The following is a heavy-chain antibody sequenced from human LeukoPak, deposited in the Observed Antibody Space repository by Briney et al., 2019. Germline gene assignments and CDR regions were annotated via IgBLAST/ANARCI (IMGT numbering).Heavy chain of an antibody. D-gene: IGHD6-6*01. CDR2: IRTSSSTT. CDR3: AREYSSSSGRAFDI. V-gene: IGHV3-48*01. J-gene: IGHJ3*02. Sequence: PGGSLRLSCAASGFTFSSYGMNWVRQAPGKGLEWVSYIRTSSSTTYYADSVKGRFTISRDNANNSLYLQMSSLRSEDTAVYYCAREYSSSSGRAFDIWGQGTMVTVSS. CDR1: GFTFSSYG.